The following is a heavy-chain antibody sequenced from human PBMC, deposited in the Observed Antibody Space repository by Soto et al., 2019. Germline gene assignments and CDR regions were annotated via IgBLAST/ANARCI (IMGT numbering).Heavy chain of an antibody. D-gene: IGHD1-26*01. CDR3: AREGRGASRLYFDY. V-gene: IGHV3-30-3*01. Sequence: GGSVRPSCAASGFTFSSYAMHWVRQAPGKGLEWVAVISYDGSNKYYADSVKGRFTISRDNSKNTMYLQMNSLRAEDTAVYYCAREGRGASRLYFDYWGQGTLVTVSS. J-gene: IGHJ4*02. CDR1: GFTFSSYA. CDR2: ISYDGSNK.